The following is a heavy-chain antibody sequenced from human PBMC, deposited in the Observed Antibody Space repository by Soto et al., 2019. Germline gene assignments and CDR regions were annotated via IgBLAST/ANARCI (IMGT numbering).Heavy chain of an antibody. V-gene: IGHV4-30-4*01. CDR1: GGSFSNDDYY. D-gene: IGHD1-1*01. J-gene: IGHJ4*02. CDR2: IYYSGST. CDR3: ARARYAYFDY. Sequence: QVRLQESGPGLVKPSQTLSLTCTISGGSFSNDDYYWSWIRQPPGKGLEWIGYIYYSGSTNHNPSLKSRVTLSVDTSKKQFSLTLMSVTAADTAVYYCARARYAYFDYWGQGTLVTVSS.